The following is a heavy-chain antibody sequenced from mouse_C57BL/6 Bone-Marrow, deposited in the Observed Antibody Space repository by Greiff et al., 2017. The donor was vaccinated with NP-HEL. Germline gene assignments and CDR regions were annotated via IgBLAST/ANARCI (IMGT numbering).Heavy chain of an antibody. V-gene: IGHV14-4*01. CDR1: GFNIKDDY. Sequence: LQLQQSGAELVRPGASVKLSCTASGFNIKDDYMHWVKQRPEQGLEWIGWIDPENGDTEYASKFQGKATLTADTSSNTAYLKLSSLTSEDTAVYDCTTNDDGRERYFDVWGTGTTVTVSS. CDR3: TTNDDGRERYFDV. D-gene: IGHD1-1*01. J-gene: IGHJ1*03. CDR2: IDPENGDT.